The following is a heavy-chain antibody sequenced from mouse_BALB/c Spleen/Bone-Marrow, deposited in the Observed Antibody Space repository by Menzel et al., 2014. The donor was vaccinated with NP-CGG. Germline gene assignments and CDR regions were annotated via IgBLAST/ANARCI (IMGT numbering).Heavy chain of an antibody. D-gene: IGHD4-1*01. CDR1: GFSLTSYG. J-gene: IGHJ3*01. CDR2: IWAGGNT. V-gene: IGHV2-9*02. CDR3: ARELGAWFAY. Sequence: QVQLQQSGPGLVAPSQSLSITCTVSGFSLTSYGVHWVRQPPGKGLEWLGIIWAGGNTNYNSALMSRLSISKDNSKSQVFLKMNSLQTDDTAMYYCARELGAWFAYWGQGTLVTVSA.